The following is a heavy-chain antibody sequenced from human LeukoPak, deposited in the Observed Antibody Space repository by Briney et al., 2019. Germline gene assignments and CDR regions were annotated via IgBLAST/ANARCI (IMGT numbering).Heavy chain of an antibody. D-gene: IGHD5-12*01. V-gene: IGHV1-18*01. CDR2: ISAYNGNT. CDR3: AAPGGYSGYDVYYYYGMDV. CDR1: GYTFTSYG. J-gene: IGHJ6*02. Sequence: GASVKVSCKASGYTFTSYGISWVRQAPGQGLEWMGWISAYNGNTNYAQKLQGRVTMTTDTSTSTAYMELRSLRSDDTAVYYCAAPGGYSGYDVYYYYGMDVWGQGTTVTVSS.